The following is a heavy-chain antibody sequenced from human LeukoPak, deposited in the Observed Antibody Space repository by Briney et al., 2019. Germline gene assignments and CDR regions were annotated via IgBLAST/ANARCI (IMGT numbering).Heavy chain of an antibody. CDR2: ISTDSRYI. CDR1: GFTFSSYS. J-gene: IGHJ3*01. CDR3: ARVFGYCSSSACYAASDL. V-gene: IGHV3-21*01. D-gene: IGHD2-2*03. Sequence: GGSLRLSCAASGFTFSSYSLTWVRQAPGKGLEWVSDISTDSRYIYYADSVQGRFTISRDNAQRSLYLQMNSLRVEDTAVYYCARVFGYCSSSACYAASDLWGQGTTVTVS.